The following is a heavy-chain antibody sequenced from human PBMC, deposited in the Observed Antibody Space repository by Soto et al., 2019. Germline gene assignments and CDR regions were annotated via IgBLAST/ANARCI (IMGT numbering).Heavy chain of an antibody. CDR3: AKVGSGWYGRDY. J-gene: IGHJ4*02. CDR1: GFTFSSYA. CDR2: ISGSGGST. D-gene: IGHD6-19*01. V-gene: IGHV3-23*01. Sequence: GGSLRLSCAASGFTFSSYAVSWVRQAPGKGLEWVSAISGSGGSTYYADSVKGRFTISRDNSKNTLYLQMNSLRAEDTAVYYCAKVGSGWYGRDYWGQGTLVTVSS.